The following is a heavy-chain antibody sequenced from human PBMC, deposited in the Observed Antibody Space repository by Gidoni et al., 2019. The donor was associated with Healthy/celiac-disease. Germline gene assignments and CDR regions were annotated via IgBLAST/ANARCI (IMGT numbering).Heavy chain of an antibody. V-gene: IGHV3-74*01. Sequence: SVNRRFTISRDNAKNTLYLQMNRLRAEGTAVYYCARGWGTWNYFDCWGQGTLVTVSS. D-gene: IGHD3-16*01. J-gene: IGHJ4*02. CDR3: ARGWGTWNYFDC.